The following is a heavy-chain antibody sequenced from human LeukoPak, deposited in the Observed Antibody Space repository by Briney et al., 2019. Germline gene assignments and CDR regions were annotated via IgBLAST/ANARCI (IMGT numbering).Heavy chain of an antibody. V-gene: IGHV1-8*01. CDR2: MNPNSGNT. CDR1: GYTFTSYD. D-gene: IGHD3-3*01. CDR3: ARNFGSAYYYYYMDV. Sequence: GASVKVSCKASGYTFTSYDINWVRQATGQGLEWMGWMNPNSGNTGYAQKFQGRVTMTRNTSISTAYMELSSLRSEDTAVYYCARNFGSAYYYYYMDVWGKGTTVTISS. J-gene: IGHJ6*03.